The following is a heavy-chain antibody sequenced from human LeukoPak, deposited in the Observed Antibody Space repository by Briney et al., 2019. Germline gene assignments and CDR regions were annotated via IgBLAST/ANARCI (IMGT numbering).Heavy chain of an antibody. Sequence: PGGSLRLSCAASGFTISSYWMHWVRQTPGKGLVWVSRIDTDGSSIKYADSVKGRFTISRDNAKNTLYLQMNSLRAEDTAVYYCARGGAASGYYYTLGWGQGALVTVSS. CDR1: GFTISSYW. V-gene: IGHV3-74*03. CDR2: IDTDGSSI. J-gene: IGHJ4*02. CDR3: ARGGAASGYYYTLG. D-gene: IGHD3-22*01.